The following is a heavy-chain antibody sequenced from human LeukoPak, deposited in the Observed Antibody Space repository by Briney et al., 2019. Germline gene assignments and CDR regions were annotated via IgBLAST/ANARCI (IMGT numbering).Heavy chain of an antibody. V-gene: IGHV4-39*01. J-gene: IGHJ4*02. CDR2: IFYSGST. CDR3: ARVGKYFFYDSSGYLPPGFDY. CDR1: GDSINSTDYY. Sequence: PSETLSLTCTVSGDSINSTDYYWGWIRQPPGKGLEWIGSIFYSGSTYYNPSLKSRVTISVDTSKNQFSLKLSSVTAADTAVYYCARVGKYFFYDSSGYLPPGFDYWGQGTLVTVSS. D-gene: IGHD3-22*01.